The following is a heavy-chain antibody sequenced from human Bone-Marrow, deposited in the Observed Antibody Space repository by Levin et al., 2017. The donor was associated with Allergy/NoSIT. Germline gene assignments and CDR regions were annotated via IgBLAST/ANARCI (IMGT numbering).Heavy chain of an antibody. J-gene: IGHJ4*02. D-gene: IGHD1-7*01. CDR1: GFTVSRNY. Sequence: SGGSLRLSCAASGFTVSRNYMSWVRQAPGKGLEWVSLIYSGGDTQYADSVKGRFTISRDNSTNTLYLQMNSLRVDDTAVYYCARDGPGTATGTQWGQGTLVTVSS. V-gene: IGHV3-66*01. CDR3: ARDGPGTATGTQ. CDR2: IYSGGDT.